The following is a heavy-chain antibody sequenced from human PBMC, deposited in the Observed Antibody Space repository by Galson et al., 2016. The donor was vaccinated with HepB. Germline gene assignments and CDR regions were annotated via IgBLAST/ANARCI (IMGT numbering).Heavy chain of an antibody. V-gene: IGHV5-51*01. CDR3: ARHRGAGGSYYYGMDI. CDR1: GYRFSNYW. CDR2: IKPGGSDT. Sequence: QSGAEVKKPGESLKISCRGSGYRFSNYWIAWVRQMPGKGLEWMGLIKPGGSDTRYSPSFQGQVTISVDESINTAYLQWSSLTASDTAMYYCARHRGAGGSYYYGMDIWGKGTPVTVSS. J-gene: IGHJ6*04. D-gene: IGHD3-16*01.